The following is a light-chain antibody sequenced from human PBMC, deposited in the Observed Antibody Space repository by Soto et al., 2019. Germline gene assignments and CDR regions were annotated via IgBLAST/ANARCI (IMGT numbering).Light chain of an antibody. V-gene: IGLV2-14*01. Sequence: QSVLSQPASVSGSPGQSITISCTRTSSDVGGYNYVSWYQQHPGKAPKLIIYEVSNRPTGVSNRFSGSKSGHTASLTISGVQSEDEADYCCTSYKGSSTSDVFVNGNKLTVL. CDR3: TSYKGSSTSDV. J-gene: IGLJ1*01. CDR1: SSDVGGYNY. CDR2: EVS.